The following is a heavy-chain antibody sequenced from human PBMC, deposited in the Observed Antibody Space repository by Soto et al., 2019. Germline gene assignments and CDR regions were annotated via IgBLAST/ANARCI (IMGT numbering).Heavy chain of an antibody. V-gene: IGHV3-30-3*01. D-gene: IGHD2-8*01. CDR3: AKVSYILMVGDSQPFDY. J-gene: IGHJ4*02. CDR1: GFTFNNYA. Sequence: PGGSLRLSYAASGFTFNNYALHWVRQAPGKGLEWVAVISYDGNNKYYADSVKGRFTISRDDSKNTLYLQMNSLRAEDTALYYCAKVSYILMVGDSQPFDYWGQGALVTVSS. CDR2: ISYDGNNK.